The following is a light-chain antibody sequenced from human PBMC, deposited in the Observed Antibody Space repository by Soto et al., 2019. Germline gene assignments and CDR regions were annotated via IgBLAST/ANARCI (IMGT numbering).Light chain of an antibody. CDR2: EVS. Sequence: QSVLTQPASVSGSPGQSITISCTGTSSDVGGYKFVSWYQQHPGKAPKLIIYEVSNRPSGFSSRFSGSKSGNTASLTISGLQAEDEADYYCGSYTGSIYVVGTGTKV. CDR1: SSDVGGYKF. CDR3: GSYTGSIYV. J-gene: IGLJ1*01. V-gene: IGLV2-14*01.